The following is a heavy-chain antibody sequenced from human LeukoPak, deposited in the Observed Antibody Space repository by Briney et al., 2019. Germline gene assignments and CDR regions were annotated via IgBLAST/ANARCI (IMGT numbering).Heavy chain of an antibody. CDR3: ARLFGEVVITWGNWFDP. CDR1: GGSISSSSYY. D-gene: IGHD3-22*01. J-gene: IGHJ5*02. CDR2: IYYSGST. V-gene: IGHV4-39*01. Sequence: SETLSLTCTVSGGSISSSSYYWGWIRQPPGKGREWIGSIYYSGSTYYNPSLKSRVTISVDTSKNQFSLKLSSVTAADTAVYYCARLFGEVVITWGNWFDPWGQGTLVTVSS.